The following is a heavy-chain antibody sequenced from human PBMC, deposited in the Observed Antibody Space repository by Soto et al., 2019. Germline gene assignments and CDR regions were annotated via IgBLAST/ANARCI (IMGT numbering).Heavy chain of an antibody. D-gene: IGHD2-21*01. CDR2: INHSGST. Sequence: SETLSLTCAVYGGSFSGYYWSWIRQPPGKGLEWIGEINHSGSTNYNPSLKSRVTISVDTSKNQFSLKLSSVTAADTAVYYCARGASVVIAITFFDYWGQGTLVTVSS. CDR1: GGSFSGYY. V-gene: IGHV4-34*01. J-gene: IGHJ4*02. CDR3: ARGASVVIAITFFDY.